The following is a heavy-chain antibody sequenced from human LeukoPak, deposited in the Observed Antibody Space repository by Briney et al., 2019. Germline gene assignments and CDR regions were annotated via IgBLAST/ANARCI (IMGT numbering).Heavy chain of an antibody. CDR3: ARLDIVATIVDY. J-gene: IGHJ4*02. CDR1: GGSIRSSSYY. D-gene: IGHD5-12*01. V-gene: IGHV4-39*02. CDR2: IYYSGST. Sequence: SETLSLTCTVSGGSIRSSSYYWGWLRQPPGKGLEWIGSIYYSGSTYYNPSLKSRVTISADTSKNHFSLKLSSVTAADTAVYYCARLDIVATIVDYWGQGTLVTVSS.